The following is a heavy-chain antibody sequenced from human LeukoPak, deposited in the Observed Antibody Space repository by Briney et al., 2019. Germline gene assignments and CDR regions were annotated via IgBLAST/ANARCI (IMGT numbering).Heavy chain of an antibody. CDR3: ARDGLLTRTGMDV. J-gene: IGHJ6*03. CDR1: GGGALSDYT. D-gene: IGHD3/OR15-3a*01. V-gene: IGHV1-69*16. Sequence: GASVKVSCKASGGGALSDYTISWVRQAPGRGLEWVGAILPMLGTAKYAQTFQGRVTITTDDSSSTVYMELSSLRFEDTASYFCARDGLLTRTGMDVWGEGTTVIVSS. CDR2: ILPMLGTA.